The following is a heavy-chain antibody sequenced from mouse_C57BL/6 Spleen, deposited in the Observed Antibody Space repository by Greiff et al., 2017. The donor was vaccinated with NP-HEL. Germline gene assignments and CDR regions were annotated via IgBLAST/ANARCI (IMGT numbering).Heavy chain of an antibody. CDR3: ARDHYGTEYFDV. V-gene: IGHV5-9*01. CDR2: ISGGGGNT. J-gene: IGHJ1*03. CDR1: GFTFSSYT. Sequence: EVMLVESGGGLVKPGGSLKLSCAASGFTFSSYTMSWVRQTPEKRLEWVATISGGGGNTYYPDSVKGRFTISRDNAKNTLYLQMSSLRSEDTALYYCARDHYGTEYFDVWGTGTTVTVSS. D-gene: IGHD1-1*01.